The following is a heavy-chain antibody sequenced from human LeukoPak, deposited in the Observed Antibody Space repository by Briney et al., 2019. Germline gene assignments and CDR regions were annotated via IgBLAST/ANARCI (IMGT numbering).Heavy chain of an antibody. V-gene: IGHV3-74*01. Sequence: GGSLRLSCAASGFTFSNYWMHWVRQAPGKGLLWVSLIHSDGGTTNYADSVKGRFTISRDNAKNTLYLQMNSLRVEDTAVYYCARDTYSIAEWGQGTLVTVSS. CDR2: IHSDGGTT. CDR1: GFTFSNYW. CDR3: ARDTYSIAE. D-gene: IGHD1-26*01. J-gene: IGHJ4*02.